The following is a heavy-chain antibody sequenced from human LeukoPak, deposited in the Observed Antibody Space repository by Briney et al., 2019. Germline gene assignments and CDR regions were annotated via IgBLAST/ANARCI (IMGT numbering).Heavy chain of an antibody. CDR2: TYYSGST. V-gene: IGHV4-39*01. J-gene: IGHJ4*02. Sequence: SETLSLTCTVSGGSISSSNYYWGWIRRPPGKGLEWIGSTYYSGSTYYNPSLKSRVTISVDTSKNQFSRKLISVTAADTAVYYCARGDRPGSGSYYKGPLRYWGQGTLVTVSS. D-gene: IGHD3-10*01. CDR3: ARGDRPGSGSYYKGPLRY. CDR1: GGSISSSNYY.